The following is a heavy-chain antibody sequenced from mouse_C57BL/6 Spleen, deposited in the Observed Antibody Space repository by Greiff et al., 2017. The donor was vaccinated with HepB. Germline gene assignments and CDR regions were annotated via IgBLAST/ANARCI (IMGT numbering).Heavy chain of an antibody. CDR1: GYTFTSYW. Sequence: QVQLQQPGAELVKPGASVKLSCKASGYTFTSYWMHWVKQRPGQGLEWIGMIHPNSGSTNYNEKFKSKATLTVDKSSSTAYMQLSSLTSEDSAVYYCARFPGSSPRYAMDYWGQGTSVTVSS. V-gene: IGHV1-64*01. CDR2: IHPNSGST. CDR3: ARFPGSSPRYAMDY. J-gene: IGHJ4*01. D-gene: IGHD1-1*01.